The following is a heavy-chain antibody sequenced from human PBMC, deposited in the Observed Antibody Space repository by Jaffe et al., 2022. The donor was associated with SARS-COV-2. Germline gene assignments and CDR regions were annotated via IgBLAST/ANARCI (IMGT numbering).Heavy chain of an antibody. V-gene: IGHV3-33*01. CDR2: IWYDGSNK. CDR3: ARDRIVGATPDYYFDY. CDR1: GFTFSSYG. Sequence: QVQLVESGGGVVQPGRSLRLSCAASGFTFSSYGMHWVRQAPGKGLEWVAVIWYDGSNKYYADSVKGRFTISRDNSKNTLYLQMNSLRAEDTAVYYCARDRIVGATPDYYFDYWGQGTLVTVSS. D-gene: IGHD1-26*01. J-gene: IGHJ4*02.